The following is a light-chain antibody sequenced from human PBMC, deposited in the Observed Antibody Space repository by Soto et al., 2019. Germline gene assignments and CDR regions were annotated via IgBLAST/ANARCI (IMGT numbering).Light chain of an antibody. CDR2: GAS. Sequence: EIMMTQSPATLSVSPGERATLSCRASQSVSSNLAWYQQKPGQAPRLLIYGASTRATGNPARISGSGSGTEFTPPVSSLQSDDSPVYYRRQYTNWPPHPSGQGTRLEMK. J-gene: IGKJ5*01. CDR1: QSVSSN. V-gene: IGKV3-15*01. CDR3: RQYTNWPPHP.